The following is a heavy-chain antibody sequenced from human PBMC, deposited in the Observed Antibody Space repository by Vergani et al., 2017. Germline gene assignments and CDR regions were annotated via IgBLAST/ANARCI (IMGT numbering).Heavy chain of an antibody. CDR1: GFTFDDYA. CDR3: AKDHYDFWSGYPNLSPFDL. Sequence: EENLVESGGGLVKPGGSLRLSCAASGFTFDDYAMHWVRQAPGKGLGWVSGISWNSGSIGYADSVKGRFTISRDNAKNSLYLQMNSLRAGDTALYYCAKDHYDFWSGYPNLSPFDLWGRGTLVTVSS. D-gene: IGHD3-3*01. J-gene: IGHJ2*01. V-gene: IGHV3-9*01. CDR2: ISWNSGSI.